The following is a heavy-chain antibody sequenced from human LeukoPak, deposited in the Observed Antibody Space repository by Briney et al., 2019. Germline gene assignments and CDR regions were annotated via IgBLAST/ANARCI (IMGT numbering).Heavy chain of an antibody. CDR3: ARNFYDSSVAFDI. J-gene: IGHJ3*02. Sequence: SETLSLTCTVPGGSISSSSYYWGWIRQPPGKGLEWIGNIFYSGSTYYNPSLKSRVTISVDTSKNQFSLKLSSVTAADTAMYYCARNFYDSSVAFDIWGQGTMLTVSS. CDR1: GGSISSSSYY. D-gene: IGHD3-22*01. CDR2: IFYSGST. V-gene: IGHV4-39*01.